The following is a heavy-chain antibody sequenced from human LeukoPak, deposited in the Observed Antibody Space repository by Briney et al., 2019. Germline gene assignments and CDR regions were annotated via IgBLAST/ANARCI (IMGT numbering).Heavy chain of an antibody. CDR1: GFTFSNYA. Sequence: PGGSLRLSCAASGFTFSNYAMSWVRQAPGKGLEWVSSIGASGSSTYCADSVKGRFTISRDNSKNTLYLQMNSLRAEDTAVYYCAKDPDGLWSWGQGTLVTVSS. J-gene: IGHJ5*02. CDR2: IGASGSST. V-gene: IGHV3-23*01. CDR3: AKDPDGLWS. D-gene: IGHD4/OR15-4a*01.